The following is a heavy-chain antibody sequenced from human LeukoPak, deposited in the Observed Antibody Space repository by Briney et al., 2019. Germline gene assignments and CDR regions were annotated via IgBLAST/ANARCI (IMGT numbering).Heavy chain of an antibody. CDR3: ARDSANVVGAKSIFDY. V-gene: IGHV3-21*01. J-gene: IGHJ4*02. CDR1: GFTFSSYA. CDR2: ISGSSSYI. Sequence: GGSLRLSCAASGFTFSSYAMNWVRQAPGKGLGWVSSISGSSSYIYYADSVKGRFTISRDNAKNSLHLQMSSLRAEDTAVYYCARDSANVVGAKSIFDYWGQGALVTVSS. D-gene: IGHD1-26*01.